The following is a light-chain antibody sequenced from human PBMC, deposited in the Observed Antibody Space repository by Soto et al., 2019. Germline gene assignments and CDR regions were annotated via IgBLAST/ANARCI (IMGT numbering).Light chain of an antibody. Sequence: DLQMTQSPSTLSASVGDRVTITCRASQNINTWLAWYQQKPGKAPKVLIFDASRWDSAVPGRFSGTGSRTDFTLTISNLQPGDFATYYCQQYHINSWTFGQGTKVDIK. V-gene: IGKV1-5*01. CDR1: QNINTW. CDR2: DAS. J-gene: IGKJ1*01. CDR3: QQYHINSWT.